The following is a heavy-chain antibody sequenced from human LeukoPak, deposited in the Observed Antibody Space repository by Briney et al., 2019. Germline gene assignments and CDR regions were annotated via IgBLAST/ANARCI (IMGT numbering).Heavy chain of an antibody. J-gene: IGHJ6*02. D-gene: IGHD2-2*01. CDR2: INPNSGGT. CDR1: GYTFTGYY. CDR3: ARVSRRVCSSTSCLLPDV. V-gene: IGHV1-2*02. Sequence: ASVKVSCKASGYTFTGYYMHWVRQAPGQGLEWMGWINPNSGGTNYAQKFQGRVTMTRDTSISTAYMELSRLRSDDTAVYYCARVSRRVCSSTSCLLPDVWGQGTTVTVSS.